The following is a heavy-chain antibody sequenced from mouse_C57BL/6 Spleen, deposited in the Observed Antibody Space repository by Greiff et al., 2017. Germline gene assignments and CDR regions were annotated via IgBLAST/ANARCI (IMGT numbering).Heavy chain of an antibody. J-gene: IGHJ2*01. Sequence: QVQLKESGPELVKPGASVKISCKASGYAFSSSWMNWVKQRPGKGLEWIGRIYPGDGDTNYNGKFKGKATLTADKSSSTAYMQLSSLTSEDSAVYFCARTRGLGLDYWGQGTTLTVSS. CDR1: GYAFSSSW. CDR2: IYPGDGDT. V-gene: IGHV1-82*01. CDR3: ARTRGLGLDY. D-gene: IGHD3-1*01.